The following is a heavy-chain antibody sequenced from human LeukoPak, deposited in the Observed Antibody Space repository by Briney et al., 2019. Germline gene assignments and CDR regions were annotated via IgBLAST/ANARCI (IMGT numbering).Heavy chain of an antibody. D-gene: IGHD2-21*02. V-gene: IGHV4-30-4*07. CDR1: GGSISSGGYS. Sequence: SETLSLTCAVSGGSISSGGYSWDWIRQPPGKGLVWIGYIYNSGSTSYNPSLKSRVTMSVDTSKNQFSLKLNSMTAADTAVYYCARGWGPAYCGGDCHRHFDYWGQGTLVAVSS. J-gene: IGHJ4*02. CDR2: IYNSGST. CDR3: ARGWGPAYCGGDCHRHFDY.